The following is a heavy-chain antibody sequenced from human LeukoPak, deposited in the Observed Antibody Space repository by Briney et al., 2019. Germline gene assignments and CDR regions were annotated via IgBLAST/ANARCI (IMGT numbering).Heavy chain of an antibody. D-gene: IGHD3-9*01. Sequence: GGSLRPSWSAAGCTFSTYPMHGVRQAPGRGLEYVSSISSDGDSTYYAPSVKGRFTISRDNSKNTLYLQTSSLRAEDTAVYYCVKRTTDYYYYGYWGRGTLVTVSS. CDR2: ISSDGDST. CDR1: GCTFSTYP. CDR3: VKRTTDYYYYGY. J-gene: IGHJ4*02. V-gene: IGHV3-64D*06.